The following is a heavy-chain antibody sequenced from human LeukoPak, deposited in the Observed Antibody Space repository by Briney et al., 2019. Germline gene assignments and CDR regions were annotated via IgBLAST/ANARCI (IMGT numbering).Heavy chain of an antibody. CDR3: TTEYSYGYRDY. Sequence: GGSLRLSCAASGFIFTNYFMSWVRQAPGKGLEWVGRIKSKTDGGTTDYAAPVKGRFTISRDDSKNTLYLQMNSLKTKDTAVYYCTTEYSYGYRDYWGQGTLVTVSS. D-gene: IGHD5-18*01. CDR2: IKSKTDGGTT. CDR1: GFIFTNYF. J-gene: IGHJ4*02. V-gene: IGHV3-15*01.